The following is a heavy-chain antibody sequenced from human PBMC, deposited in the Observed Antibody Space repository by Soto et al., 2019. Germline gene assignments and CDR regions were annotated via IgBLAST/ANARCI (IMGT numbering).Heavy chain of an antibody. J-gene: IGHJ3*02. CDR2: INPNSGGT. V-gene: IGHV1-2*02. CDR1: GYTFTGYY. D-gene: IGHD6-13*01. CDR3: ARDRGIAAPPDAFDI. Sequence: ASVKVSCKASGYTFTGYYMHWVRQAPGQGLEWMGWINPNSGGTNYAQKFQGRVTMTRDTSISTAYMELSRLRSDDTAVYYCARDRGIAAPPDAFDIWGQGTMVIVSS.